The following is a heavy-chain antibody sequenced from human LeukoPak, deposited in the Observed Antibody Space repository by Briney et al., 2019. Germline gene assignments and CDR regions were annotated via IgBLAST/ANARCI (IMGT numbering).Heavy chain of an antibody. CDR3: ARDRSGWYLHEIDY. Sequence: GGSLRLSCAASGFTFSSYAMSWVRQAPGKGLEWVSAISGSGGSTYYADSVKGRFTISRDNAKNSLYLQMNSLRAEDTAVYYCARDRSGWYLHEIDYWGQGTLVTVSS. V-gene: IGHV3-23*01. D-gene: IGHD6-19*01. CDR1: GFTFSSYA. CDR2: ISGSGGST. J-gene: IGHJ4*02.